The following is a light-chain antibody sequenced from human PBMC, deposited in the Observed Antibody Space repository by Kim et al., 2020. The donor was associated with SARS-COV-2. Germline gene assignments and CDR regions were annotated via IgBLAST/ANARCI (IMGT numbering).Light chain of an antibody. CDR3: NSRDSSGNLGV. J-gene: IGLJ3*02. CDR1: SVRNYF. Sequence: LGETVRITCQGESVRNYFVSWYQQKPGQAALLVMYGRNIRASGIPDRFSGSRLGDKASLTIAGTQPEDEADYYCNSRDSSGNLGVFGGGTQLTVL. CDR2: GRN. V-gene: IGLV3-19*01.